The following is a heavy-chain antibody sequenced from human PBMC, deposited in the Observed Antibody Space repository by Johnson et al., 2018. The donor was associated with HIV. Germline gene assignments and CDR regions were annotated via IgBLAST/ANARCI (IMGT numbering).Heavy chain of an antibody. J-gene: IGHJ3*02. Sequence: VQLVESGGGVVQPGRSLRLSCAASGFPFSSYGMHWVRQAPGKGLEWVAVTSYDGSNKYYADSVKGRFTISRDNSKNTLYLQMNSLRPEDTAVYYCAKSGLFVLVVYAPDVFDIWGQGTMATVSS. V-gene: IGHV3-30*18. CDR1: GFPFSSYG. CDR2: TSYDGSNK. CDR3: AKSGLFVLVVYAPDVFDI. D-gene: IGHD2-8*02.